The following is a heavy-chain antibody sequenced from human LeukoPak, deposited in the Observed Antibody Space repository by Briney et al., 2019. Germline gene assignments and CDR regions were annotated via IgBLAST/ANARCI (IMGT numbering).Heavy chain of an antibody. D-gene: IGHD6-13*01. CDR1: GFTFRTYS. Sequence: GGSLRLSCSASGFTFRTYSMNWVRQAPGKGLEWVSHISGRDTTVFYADSVRGRFTISRDNAKNSLYLQMNSLRAEDTALYYCAKDSIAAAGTIDYWGQGTLVTVSS. J-gene: IGHJ4*02. CDR2: ISGRDTTV. V-gene: IGHV3-48*04. CDR3: AKDSIAAAGTIDY.